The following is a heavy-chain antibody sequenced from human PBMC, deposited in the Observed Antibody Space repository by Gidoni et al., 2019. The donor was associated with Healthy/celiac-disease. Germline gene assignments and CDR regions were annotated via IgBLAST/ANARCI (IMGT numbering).Heavy chain of an antibody. D-gene: IGHD6-13*01. V-gene: IGHV3-66*02. J-gene: IGHJ4*02. CDR3: SRDGAAAGSC. CDR1: GLPVSSNY. Sequence: EVQLVESGGGVVQSGGSLSSSCAASGLPVSSNYLSWVRQAPGKGLEWVSVIYCGGSTYYADSVKGRFTISRDNSKNTLYLQMNSLRAEDTAVYYCSRDGAAAGSCWGQGTLVTVSS. CDR2: IYCGGST.